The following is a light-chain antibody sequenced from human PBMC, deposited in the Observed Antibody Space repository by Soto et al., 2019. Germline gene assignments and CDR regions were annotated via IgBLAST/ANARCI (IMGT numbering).Light chain of an antibody. V-gene: IGKV3-15*01. CDR2: GAS. Sequence: EIVMTQSPATLSVSPGERATLSCRASQSVGSFLAWYQQKPGQAPRLLIYGASTRATGIPARFSGSGSGTEFTLTISSLQSEDFAVYYCQQYNKWPPYTFGQGTKLEIK. CDR1: QSVGSF. CDR3: QQYNKWPPYT. J-gene: IGKJ2*01.